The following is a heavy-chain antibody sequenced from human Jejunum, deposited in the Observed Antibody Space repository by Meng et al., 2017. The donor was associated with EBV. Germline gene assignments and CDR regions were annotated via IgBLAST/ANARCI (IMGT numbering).Heavy chain of an antibody. V-gene: IGHV4-4*02. Sequence: SGPGLVKPSGTLSLTVAVSGDSIDSRNWWSWVRQSPERGLEWIGEIYYSGSTNYNPSLKSRVTILVDRSENHFSLHLSSVTAADTAVYYCVRGGDYCLVYWGQGTLVTVSS. CDR2: IYYSGST. J-gene: IGHJ4*02. CDR3: VRGGDYCLVY. CDR1: GDSIDSRNW. D-gene: IGHD2-21*02.